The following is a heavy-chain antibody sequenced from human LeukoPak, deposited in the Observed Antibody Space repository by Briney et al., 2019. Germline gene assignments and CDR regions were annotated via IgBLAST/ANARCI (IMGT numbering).Heavy chain of an antibody. CDR3: AKLAYYYGSGGDYFDY. CDR1: GFTFSSYG. CDR2: ISYDGSNK. D-gene: IGHD3-10*01. J-gene: IGHJ4*02. V-gene: IGHV3-30*18. Sequence: GGSLRLSCAASGFTFSSYGMHWVRQAPGKGLEWVAVISYDGSNKYYAGSVKGRFTISRDNSKNTLYLQMNSLRAEDTAVYYCAKLAYYYGSGGDYFDYWGQGTLVTVSS.